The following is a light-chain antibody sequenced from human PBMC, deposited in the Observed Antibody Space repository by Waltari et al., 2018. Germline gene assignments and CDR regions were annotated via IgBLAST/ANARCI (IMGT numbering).Light chain of an antibody. CDR2: EVS. J-gene: IGLJ3*02. Sequence: QSALTQPASVSGSPGQSITISCTGTSSDVGGYNYVSWYQQDSGKAPKLMIYEVSNRPAGVSNRFSVSKSGNTASLTISGLQAEDEGDYYCSSITSSTTWVFGGGTKLTVL. CDR3: SSITSSTTWV. CDR1: SSDVGGYNY. V-gene: IGLV2-14*01.